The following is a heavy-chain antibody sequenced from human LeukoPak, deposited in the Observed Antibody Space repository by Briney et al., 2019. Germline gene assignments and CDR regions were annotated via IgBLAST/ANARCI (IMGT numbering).Heavy chain of an antibody. CDR1: GGSISSYY. V-gene: IGHV4-59*01. CDR3: ARDLRLDYGYSYGYGAFDI. J-gene: IGHJ3*02. D-gene: IGHD5-18*01. CDR2: IYYSGST. Sequence: SETLSLTCTVSGGSISSYYWSWIRQPPGKGLEWIGYIYYSGSTNYNPTLKSRVTISVDTSKNQFSLKLSSVTAADTAVYYCARDLRLDYGYSYGYGAFDIWGQGTMVTVSS.